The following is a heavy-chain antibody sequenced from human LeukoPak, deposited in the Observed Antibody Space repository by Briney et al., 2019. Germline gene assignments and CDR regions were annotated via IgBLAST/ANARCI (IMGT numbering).Heavy chain of an antibody. CDR1: GFTFGIYW. J-gene: IGHJ4*02. D-gene: IGHD3-10*01. Sequence: PGGSLRLSCAASGFTFGIYWMNWVRQAPGRGLEWVASMKPDGSETNYLDSVKGRFTISRDNAKNSSYLQMNSLRVEDTAIYYCAKARPGDTFDYWGQGTLVTVSS. CDR3: AKARPGDTFDY. V-gene: IGHV3-7*01. CDR2: MKPDGSET.